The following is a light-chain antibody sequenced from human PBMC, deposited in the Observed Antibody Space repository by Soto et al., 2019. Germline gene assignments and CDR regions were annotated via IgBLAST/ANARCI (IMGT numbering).Light chain of an antibody. Sequence: QPVLTQSPSASASLGASVKLTCTLSGGHSSYAIAWHQQQPAKGPRYLMNLNNDGSHTRGDGIPDRFSGSSSGAERYLTISSLQSEDEADYYCQTWATGIRVFGGGTKLTVL. CDR1: GGHSSYA. J-gene: IGLJ3*02. CDR3: QTWATGIRV. V-gene: IGLV4-69*01. CDR2: LNNDGSH.